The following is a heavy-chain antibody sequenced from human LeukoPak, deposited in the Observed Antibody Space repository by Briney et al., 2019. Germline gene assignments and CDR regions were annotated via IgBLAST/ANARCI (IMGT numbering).Heavy chain of an antibody. Sequence: GGSLRLSCAASGFTFSSYWMHWVRQAPGKGLVWVSRINSDGSSTSYADSVKGRFTISRDNAKNTLYLQMNSLRVEDTAVYYCASVGATLPVDYWGQGTLVTVSS. J-gene: IGHJ4*02. V-gene: IGHV3-74*01. D-gene: IGHD1-26*01. CDR1: GFTFSSYW. CDR2: INSDGSST. CDR3: ASVGATLPVDY.